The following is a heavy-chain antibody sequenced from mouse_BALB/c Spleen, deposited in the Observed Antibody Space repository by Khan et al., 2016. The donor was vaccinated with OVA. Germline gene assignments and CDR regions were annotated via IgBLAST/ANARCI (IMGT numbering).Heavy chain of an antibody. V-gene: IGHV9-4*02. D-gene: IGHD2-2*01. J-gene: IGHJ4*01. CDR1: GYTFTTAG. Sequence: QIQLVQSGPELKKPGETVRISCKASGYTFTTAGMQWVQKMPGKGLKWIGWINTHSGVPKYAEDFKGRFAFSLGTSASTAYLQLSNLKNEDTATYFCARVGGYDYYCAMDYWGQGTSVTVSS. CDR2: INTHSGVP. CDR3: ARVGGYDYYCAMDY.